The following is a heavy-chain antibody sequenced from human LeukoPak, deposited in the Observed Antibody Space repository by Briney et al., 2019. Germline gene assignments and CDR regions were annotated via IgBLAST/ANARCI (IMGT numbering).Heavy chain of an antibody. CDR2: ISWNSGYI. V-gene: IGHV3-9*02. Sequence: GRSLRLSCVASGFTSDNYAMHWVRQAPGKGLEWLSIISWNSGYIGYADSVKGRFTISRDNAKKSLDLQMNSLRAEDTAFYYCAKVRGTYSSGYFFDYWGQGTLVTVSS. CDR3: AKVRGTYSSGYFFDY. D-gene: IGHD6-19*01. J-gene: IGHJ4*02. CDR1: GFTSDNYA.